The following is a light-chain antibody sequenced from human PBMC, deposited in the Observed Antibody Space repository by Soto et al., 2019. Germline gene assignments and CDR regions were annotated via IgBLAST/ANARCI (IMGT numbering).Light chain of an antibody. CDR3: QQYGSSGT. CDR1: QSVSSSY. CDR2: GAS. J-gene: IGKJ1*01. Sequence: MVITHSPATLSFSPWERAPLSVGASQSVSSSYLSWYQQKPGQAPRLLLYGASTRATGIPARFSGSGSGTDFTLTISRLEPEDFAVYYCQQYGSSGTFGQGTKVDIK. V-gene: IGKV3-20*01.